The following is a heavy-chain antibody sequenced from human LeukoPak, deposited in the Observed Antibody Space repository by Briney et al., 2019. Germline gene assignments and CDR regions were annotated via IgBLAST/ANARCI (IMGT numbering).Heavy chain of an antibody. CDR1: GGSISSSNW. Sequence: SETLSLTCAVSGGSISSSNWWSWVRQPPGKGLEWIGEIYHSGSTNYNPSLKSRVTISVDKSKNQFSLKLSSVTAADTAVYYCARGHPPFSYYYDSSGYYYYFDYWGQGTLVTVSS. CDR3: ARGHPPFSYYYDSSGYYYYFDY. D-gene: IGHD3-22*01. J-gene: IGHJ4*02. CDR2: IYHSGST. V-gene: IGHV4-4*02.